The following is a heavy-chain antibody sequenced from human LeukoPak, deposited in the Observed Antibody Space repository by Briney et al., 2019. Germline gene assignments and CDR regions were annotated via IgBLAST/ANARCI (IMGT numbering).Heavy chain of an antibody. CDR2: IKSKTDGGTT. V-gene: IGHV3-15*01. CDR1: GFTFSNAW. Sequence: GGSLRLSCAASGFTFSNAWMSWVRQAPGKGLEWVGRIKSKTDGGTTDYAAPVKGRFTISRDDSKNTLYLQMNSPKTEDTAVYYRTTVKRGYSYGPLGYWGQGTLVTVSS. CDR3: TTVKRGYSYGPLGY. J-gene: IGHJ4*02. D-gene: IGHD5-18*01.